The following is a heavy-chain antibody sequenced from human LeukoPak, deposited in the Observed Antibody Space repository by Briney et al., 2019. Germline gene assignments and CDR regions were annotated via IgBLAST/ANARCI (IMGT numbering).Heavy chain of an antibody. Sequence: SETLSLTCTVSGGSISSSSYYWGWIRQPPGKGLEWIGSIYYSGSTYYNPSLKSRVTISVDTSKNQFSLKLSSVTAADTAVYYCARQSYYGSGTTQANWFDPWGQGTLVTVSS. CDR2: IYYSGST. D-gene: IGHD3-10*01. CDR3: ARQSYYGSGTTQANWFDP. J-gene: IGHJ5*02. V-gene: IGHV4-39*01. CDR1: GGSISSSSYY.